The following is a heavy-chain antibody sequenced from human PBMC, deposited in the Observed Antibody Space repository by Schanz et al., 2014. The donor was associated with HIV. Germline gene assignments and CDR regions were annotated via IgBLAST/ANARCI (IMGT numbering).Heavy chain of an antibody. CDR2: ISFDGGEK. D-gene: IGHD4-17*01. J-gene: IGHJ6*02. V-gene: IGHV3-30*18. Sequence: VQLVESGGCVVQPCRSLRLSCAASGFTFSSYGMHWVRQAPGKGLEWVAVISFDGGEKHYADSAKGRFTISRDNSKNTLYLQMNSLRAEDTAVYYCAKGARAHKVTTGVDVWGPGTTVTVS. CDR3: AKGARAHKVTTGVDV. CDR1: GFTFSSYG.